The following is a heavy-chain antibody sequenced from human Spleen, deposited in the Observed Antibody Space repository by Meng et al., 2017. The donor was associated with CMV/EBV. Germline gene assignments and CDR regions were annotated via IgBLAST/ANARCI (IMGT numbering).Heavy chain of an antibody. CDR1: FSDHY. D-gene: IGHD3-10*01. J-gene: IGHJ4*02. CDR3: ARMAVIERYLSEYYFDF. CDR2: ARNKAYTHTT. Sequence: FSDHYMDWVRQTPGKGLEWVGRARNKAYTHTTEYAASVKGRFTIPRDDSKNSLYLEMNSLKIEDTAVYYCARMAVIERYLSEYYFDFWGRGTLVTVSS. V-gene: IGHV3-72*01.